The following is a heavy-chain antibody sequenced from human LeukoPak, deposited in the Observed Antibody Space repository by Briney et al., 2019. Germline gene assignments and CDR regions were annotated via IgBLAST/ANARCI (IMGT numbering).Heavy chain of an antibody. Sequence: SETLSLTCTVSDGSISNYYWSWIRQPPGKGLEWIGYIYTSGSTNYNPSLKSRVTISVDTSKNQFSLKLSSVTAADTAVYYCARHLTGSSVCIEHWGQGTPVTVSS. CDR2: IYTSGST. CDR3: ARHLTGSSVCIEH. D-gene: IGHD2-8*02. J-gene: IGHJ1*01. V-gene: IGHV4-4*09. CDR1: DGSISNYY.